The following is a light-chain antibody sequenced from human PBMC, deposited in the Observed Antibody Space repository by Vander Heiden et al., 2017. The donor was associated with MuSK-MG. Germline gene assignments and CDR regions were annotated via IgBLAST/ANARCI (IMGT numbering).Light chain of an antibody. V-gene: IGLV3-1*01. Sequence: SYELTQPPSVSVSPGQTASITCSGDKLGDKYACWYQQKPGQSPVLVIYQDSKRPSGIPERFSGANSGNTATLTISGTQAMEEADYYCQAWDSSTPVVFGGGTKLTVL. CDR3: QAWDSSTPVV. CDR1: KLGDKY. CDR2: QDS. J-gene: IGLJ2*01.